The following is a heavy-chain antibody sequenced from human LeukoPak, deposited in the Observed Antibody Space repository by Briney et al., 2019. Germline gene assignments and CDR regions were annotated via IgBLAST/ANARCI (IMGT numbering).Heavy chain of an antibody. D-gene: IGHD3-10*01. CDR3: ARAGPLWFGDKGFDY. Sequence: GGSLRLSCAASGFTFSSYGMHWVHQAPGKGLEWVAVIWYDGSNKYYADSVKGRFTISRDNSKNTLYLQMNSLRAEDTAVYYCARAGPLWFGDKGFDYWGQGTLVTVSS. V-gene: IGHV3-33*01. CDR2: IWYDGSNK. J-gene: IGHJ4*02. CDR1: GFTFSSYG.